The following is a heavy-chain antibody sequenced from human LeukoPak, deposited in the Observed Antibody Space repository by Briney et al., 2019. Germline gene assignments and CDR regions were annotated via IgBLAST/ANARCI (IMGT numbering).Heavy chain of an antibody. Sequence: SETLSLTCTVSGASISSVGYYWSWIRQHPGKGLEWLGFISYTGSSYYNSSLQSRVLISRDTFKNQFSLKMNSVIVADTAMYYCARGDYWGRGTLVTVSS. J-gene: IGHJ4*02. CDR1: GASISSVGYY. CDR2: ISYTGSS. V-gene: IGHV4-31*03. CDR3: ARGDY.